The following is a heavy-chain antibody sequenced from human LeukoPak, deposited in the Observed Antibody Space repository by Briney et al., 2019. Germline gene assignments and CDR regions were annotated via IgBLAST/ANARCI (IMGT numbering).Heavy chain of an antibody. CDR2: INPNSGGT. CDR3: ARGGIAAAGTFDY. D-gene: IGHD6-13*01. Sequence: ASVKVSCKASGYTFTGYYMHWVRQAPGQGLEWMGWINPNSGGTNYAQKFQGWVTMTRDTSISTAYMELSSLRSEDTAVYYCARGGIAAAGTFDYWGQGTLVTVSS. V-gene: IGHV1-2*04. CDR1: GYTFTGYY. J-gene: IGHJ4*02.